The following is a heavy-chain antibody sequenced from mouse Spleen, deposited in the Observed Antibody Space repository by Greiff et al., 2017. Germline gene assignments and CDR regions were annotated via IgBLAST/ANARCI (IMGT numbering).Heavy chain of an antibody. Sequence: VQLQQSGPELVKPGASVKISCKASGYSFTGYYMNWVKQSPEKSLEWIGEINPSTGGTTYNQKFKAKATLTVDKSSSTAYMQLKSLTSEDSAVYYCARGDYDLYYFDYWGQGTTLTVSS. D-gene: IGHD2-4*01. V-gene: IGHV1-42*01. CDR3: ARGDYDLYYFDY. CDR2: INPSTGGT. CDR1: GYSFTGYY. J-gene: IGHJ2*01.